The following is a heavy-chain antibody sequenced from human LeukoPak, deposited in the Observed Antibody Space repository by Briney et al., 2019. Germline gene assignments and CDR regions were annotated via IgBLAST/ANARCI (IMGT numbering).Heavy chain of an antibody. CDR2: ITSTSNHI. CDR1: GFSFSTYD. J-gene: IGHJ4*02. CDR3: ARVYSANGYGSGYYDY. Sequence: PGGSLRLSCVASGFSFSTYDMNWVRQAPGKGLEWVSAITSTSNHINYADSVKGRFTISRDSANNSLYLQMNSLRAEDTAVYYCARVYSANGYGSGYYDYWGQGTLDTVSS. D-gene: IGHD3-10*01. V-gene: IGHV3-21*01.